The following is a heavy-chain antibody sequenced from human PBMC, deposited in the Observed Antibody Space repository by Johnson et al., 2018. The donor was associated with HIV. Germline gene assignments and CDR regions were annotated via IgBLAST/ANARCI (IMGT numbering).Heavy chain of an antibody. D-gene: IGHD1-20*01. J-gene: IGHJ3*02. CDR1: GFTFSSYW. CDR2: IKQDGSEK. CDR3: AKGGYNWKFDGFDI. Sequence: VYLVESGGGLVQPGGSLRLSCAASGFTFSSYWMSWVRQAPGKGLEWVANIKQDGSEKYYADSVKGRFTISRDNSKNTLYLQMNSLRAEDTAVYYCAKGGYNWKFDGFDIWGQGTRVTVSS. V-gene: IGHV3-7*02.